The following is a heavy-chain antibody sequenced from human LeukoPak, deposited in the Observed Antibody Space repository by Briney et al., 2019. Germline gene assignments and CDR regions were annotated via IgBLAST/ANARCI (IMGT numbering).Heavy chain of an antibody. V-gene: IGHV1-8*01. CDR3: ARLGVVVVAATDDAFDI. CDR2: MNPNSGNT. CDR1: GYTFTSYD. Sequence: ASVKVSYKASGYTFTSYDINWVRQATGQGLEWMGWMNPNSGNTGYAQKFQGRVTMTRNTSISTAYMELSSLRSEDTAVYYCARLGVVVVAATDDAFDIWGQGTMVTVSS. D-gene: IGHD2-15*01. J-gene: IGHJ3*02.